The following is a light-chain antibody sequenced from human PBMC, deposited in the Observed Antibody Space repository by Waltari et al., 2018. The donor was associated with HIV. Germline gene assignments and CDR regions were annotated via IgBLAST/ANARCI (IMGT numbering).Light chain of an antibody. CDR2: AAS. V-gene: IGKV3-15*01. CDR3: QQYENWPYT. Sequence: EIFLTQSPATLSVSPGDRATLSCRASQSVSTNLAWYQFEPGQAPRLLIRAASTRASGVPARFSGSGSGAEFTLAISSLQSEDFALYYCQQYENWPYTFGQGTKVEIK. J-gene: IGKJ2*01. CDR1: QSVSTN.